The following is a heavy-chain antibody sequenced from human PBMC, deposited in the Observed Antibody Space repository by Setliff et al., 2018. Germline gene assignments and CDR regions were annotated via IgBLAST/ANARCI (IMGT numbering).Heavy chain of an antibody. Sequence: ASVKVSCKSSGNSFTVFYLHWVRQAPRQGLEWMGWISPHSGDTHYAQKFQSRVRMTRDTSTYAAYLELSDLTSDDTAMYYCARSGSFGMRYWFDYWGQGALVTVSS. CDR3: ARSGSFGMRYWFDY. CDR2: ISPHSGDT. D-gene: IGHD1-26*01. CDR1: GNSFTVFY. V-gene: IGHV1-2*02. J-gene: IGHJ4*02.